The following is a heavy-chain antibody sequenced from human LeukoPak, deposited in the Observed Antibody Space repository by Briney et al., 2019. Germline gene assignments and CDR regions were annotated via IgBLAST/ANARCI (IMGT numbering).Heavy chain of an antibody. J-gene: IGHJ1*01. CDR3: ARDDYSSSWYSQH. D-gene: IGHD6-13*01. CDR2: IYTSGST. Sequence: SETLSLTCTVSGGSISSGSYYWSWIRQPAGKGLEWIGRIYTSGSTNYNPSLKSRVTISVDTSKNQFSLRLSSVTAADTAVYYCARDDYSSSWYSQHWGQGTLVTVSS. V-gene: IGHV4-61*02. CDR1: GGSISSGSYY.